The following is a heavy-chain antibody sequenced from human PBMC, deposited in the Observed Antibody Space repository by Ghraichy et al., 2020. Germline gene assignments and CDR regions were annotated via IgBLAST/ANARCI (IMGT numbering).Heavy chain of an antibody. V-gene: IGHV3-53*01. CDR1: GFTVSSNY. Sequence: GGSLRLSCAASGFTVSSNYMSWVRQAPGKGLEWVSVIYSGGSTYYADSVKGRFTISRDNSKNTLYLQMNSLRAEDTAVYYCARDPIPPPRRFLEWFGGMDVWGQGTTVTVSS. D-gene: IGHD3-3*01. J-gene: IGHJ6*02. CDR2: IYSGGST. CDR3: ARDPIPPPRRFLEWFGGMDV.